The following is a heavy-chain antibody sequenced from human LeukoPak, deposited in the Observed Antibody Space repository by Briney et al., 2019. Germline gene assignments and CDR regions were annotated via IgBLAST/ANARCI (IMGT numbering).Heavy chain of an antibody. V-gene: IGHV3-48*01. D-gene: IGHD3-3*01. Sequence: GGSLRLSCAASGFTFSSYSMNWVRQAPGKGLEWVSYISSSSSTIDYADSVKGRFTISRDNAKSSLYLQMNSLRAEDTAVYYCARDLDYDFWSGYLGYWGKGTLVTVSS. J-gene: IGHJ4*02. CDR1: GFTFSSYS. CDR2: ISSSSSTI. CDR3: ARDLDYDFWSGYLGY.